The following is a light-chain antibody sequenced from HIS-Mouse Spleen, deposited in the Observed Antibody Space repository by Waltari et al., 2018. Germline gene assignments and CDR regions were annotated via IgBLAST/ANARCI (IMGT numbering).Light chain of an antibody. J-gene: IGLJ3*02. Sequence: QSALTQPASVSGSPGHSITISCTGTSSDVGGYNLVSWYQPHPGKAPILMIYAGSQRTSGVSERFSGSKSGNTASLTISGLQAEDESDYYCCAYAGSSTVFGGGTKQTVL. CDR2: AGS. V-gene: IGLV2-23*01. CDR1: SSDVGGYNL. CDR3: CAYAGSSTV.